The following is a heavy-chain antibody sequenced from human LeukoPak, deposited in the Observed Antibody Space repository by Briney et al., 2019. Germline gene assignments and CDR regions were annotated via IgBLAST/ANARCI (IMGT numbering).Heavy chain of an antibody. V-gene: IGHV4-61*02. CDR2: IYTSGST. D-gene: IGHD6-13*01. CDR3: ARDGVSSSWTYYYYYGMDV. Sequence: SETLSLTCTVSGGSISSSSYYWGWIRQPAGKGLEWIGRIYTSGSTNYNPSLKSRVTMSVDTSKNQFSLKLSSVTAADTAVYYCARDGVSSSWTYYYYYGMDVWGQGTTVTVSS. CDR1: GGSISSSSYY. J-gene: IGHJ6*02.